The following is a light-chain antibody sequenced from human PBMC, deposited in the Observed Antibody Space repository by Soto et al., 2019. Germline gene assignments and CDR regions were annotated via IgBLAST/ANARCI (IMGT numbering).Light chain of an antibody. Sequence: DIQLTQSPSFLSASVGDRVTITCRASQGISSYLAWYQQKPGKAPKLLMYAASTLQRGVPSRFSGSGSGTDFTLTITTLQPEDFATYFCQQSNIMATFGQGTRLEIK. J-gene: IGKJ5*01. CDR2: AAS. V-gene: IGKV1-9*01. CDR1: QGISSY. CDR3: QQSNIMAT.